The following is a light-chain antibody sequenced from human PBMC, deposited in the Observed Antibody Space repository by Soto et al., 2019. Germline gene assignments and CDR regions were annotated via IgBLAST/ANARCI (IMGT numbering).Light chain of an antibody. CDR1: QSVSSRY. Sequence: EIVLTQSPGTLSLSPGERATLSCRASQSVSSRYIAWYQQKPGQAPRLLIYGASSSATGIPDRFSGSGSGTDFTLTISRLEPEEFAVYYCHQYANSPQTFGQGTKVEIK. CDR2: GAS. CDR3: HQYANSPQT. J-gene: IGKJ1*01. V-gene: IGKV3-20*01.